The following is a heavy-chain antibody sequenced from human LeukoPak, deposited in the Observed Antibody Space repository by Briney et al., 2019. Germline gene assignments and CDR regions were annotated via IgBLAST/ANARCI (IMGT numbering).Heavy chain of an antibody. CDR2: IYSGGGTTK. CDR3: VVILVPGGVWHFDL. V-gene: IGHV3-33*03. CDR1: GPTFRNYG. Sequence: PGTPLRLSCVASGPTFRNYGFHWVRQAPGKGLEWVAIIYSGGGTTKYYAESVKDRFTITRDDTRDTLYLQMNSLRAEDTAVYYCVVILVPGGVWHFDLWGRGTLVTVSS. J-gene: IGHJ2*01. D-gene: IGHD2-2*01.